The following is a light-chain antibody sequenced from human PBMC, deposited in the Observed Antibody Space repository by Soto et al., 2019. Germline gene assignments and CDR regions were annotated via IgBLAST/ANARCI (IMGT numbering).Light chain of an antibody. J-gene: IGKJ1*01. Sequence: IQITQSPSCLSSAVGDRVTITCRASQSISSYLGWYQQKPGKAPKLLIYAATSLQSGVPSRFSGSGSGTDFTLTISSLQPEDFATYYCLQDYNYPRTFGQGTKVDIK. CDR2: AAT. CDR3: LQDYNYPRT. V-gene: IGKV1-6*01. CDR1: QSISSY.